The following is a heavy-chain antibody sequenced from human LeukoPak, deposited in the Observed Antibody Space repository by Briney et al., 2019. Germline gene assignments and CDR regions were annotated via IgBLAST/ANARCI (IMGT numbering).Heavy chain of an antibody. CDR2: IKLDGSEK. V-gene: IGHV3-7*03. J-gene: IGHJ4*02. Sequence: QPGGSLRLSCVASGFTFGKYWMSWVRQAPGKGLEWVANIKLDGSEKNYVDSVKGRFTIPRDNTKNSLYLQMNSLRVEDTAVFYCARDQYDTWSRRGNFDSWGQGTLVIVSS. D-gene: IGHD3-3*01. CDR3: ARDQYDTWSRRGNFDS. CDR1: GFTFGKYW.